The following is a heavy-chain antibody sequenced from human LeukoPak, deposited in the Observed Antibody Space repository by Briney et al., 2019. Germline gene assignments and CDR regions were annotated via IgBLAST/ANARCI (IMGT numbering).Heavy chain of an antibody. J-gene: IGHJ4*02. CDR3: TRRLDD. Sequence: GGSLRLSCAASGFTFSSYAMHWVRQAPGKGLEWVANIKHDESEKNYLDSVKGRFTISRDNAQNSLYLQMNGLRVEDTAVYYYTRRLDDWGQGTLVTVSS. D-gene: IGHD3-16*01. V-gene: IGHV3-7*01. CDR1: GFTFSSYA. CDR2: IKHDESEK.